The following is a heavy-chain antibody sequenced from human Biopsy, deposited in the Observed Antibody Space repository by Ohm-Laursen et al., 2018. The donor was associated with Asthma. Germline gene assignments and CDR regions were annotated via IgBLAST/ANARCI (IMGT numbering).Heavy chain of an antibody. CDR3: ASDFPKDYVRYNFQF. D-gene: IGHD4-17*01. J-gene: IGHJ4*02. V-gene: IGHV1-24*01. CDR1: GYTLTDLS. CDR2: HDHEEGGT. Sequence: GASVTVSCQISGYTLTDLSMHWVRQAPAQGVQWMGGHDHEEGGTVNARRFQGRVTMTEDTSTDTAYMELSSLSSDDTAVYYCASDFPKDYVRYNFQFWGQGTLVTVSS.